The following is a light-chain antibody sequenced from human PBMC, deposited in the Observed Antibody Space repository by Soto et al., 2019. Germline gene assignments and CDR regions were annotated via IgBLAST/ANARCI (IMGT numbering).Light chain of an antibody. CDR2: DAS. Sequence: EIVLTQSPATLSLSPGETATLSCRASQSVSSYLAWYQQKPGQAPRLLIYDASNRATGIPARFSGSGSGTDFTLTISSLEPEDFEVYYCQQRSNWPTFGQGTKVEIK. V-gene: IGKV3-11*01. CDR3: QQRSNWPT. CDR1: QSVSSY. J-gene: IGKJ1*01.